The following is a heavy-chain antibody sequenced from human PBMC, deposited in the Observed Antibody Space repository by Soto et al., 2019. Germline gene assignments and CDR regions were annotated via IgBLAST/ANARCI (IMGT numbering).Heavy chain of an antibody. CDR3: SAQSWTIYGMDV. V-gene: IGHV3-73*01. J-gene: IGHJ6*02. CDR2: IRSKANSYAT. CDR1: GFTFSGST. Sequence: GGSLRLSCAASGFTFSGSTLHWVRQASGTGLEWVGRIRSKANSYATAYAASVKGRFTISRDDSKNTAYLQMNSLKTEDTAVYYCSAQSWTIYGMDVWGRGTTVTVCS. D-gene: IGHD2-2*02.